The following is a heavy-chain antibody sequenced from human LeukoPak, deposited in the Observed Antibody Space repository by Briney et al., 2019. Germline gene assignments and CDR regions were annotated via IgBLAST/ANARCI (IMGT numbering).Heavy chain of an antibody. Sequence: GGSLRLSCAASGFTYSSYGMHWVRQAPGKGLEWVAFIRYNGINKYYADSVKGRFTISRDNSKNTLYLQMNSLRAEDTAVYYCAKGGSSSWDYFDSWGQGTLVTVSP. CDR3: AKGGSSSWDYFDS. V-gene: IGHV3-30*02. CDR2: IRYNGINK. J-gene: IGHJ4*02. D-gene: IGHD6-13*01. CDR1: GFTYSSYG.